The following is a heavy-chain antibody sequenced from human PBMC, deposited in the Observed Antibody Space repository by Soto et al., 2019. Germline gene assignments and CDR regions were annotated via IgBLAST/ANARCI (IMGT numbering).Heavy chain of an antibody. V-gene: IGHV1-69*06. CDR3: VRAAKRYFDY. CDR2: IIPVLGPA. J-gene: IGHJ4*02. CDR1: GITFNTFA. Sequence: QVQLVQSGAELRKPGSSVKVSCKASGITFNTFAISWVRQAPGQGLEWMGGIIPVLGPAFYAQKFQDRLTITADKTTSTAYLELSSLRSEDTAVYYCVRAAKRYFDYWGQGTLVTVSS.